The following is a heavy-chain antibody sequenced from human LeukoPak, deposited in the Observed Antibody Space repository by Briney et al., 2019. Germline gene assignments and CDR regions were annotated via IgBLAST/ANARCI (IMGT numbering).Heavy chain of an antibody. CDR3: ARTVGYCSRISCSVARSVSADI. V-gene: IGHV4-4*02. J-gene: IGHJ3*02. Sequence: SGTLSLTCAVSGGSISSSNWWSSVRQPPGKGLEWIGEMHHSGSTNYNPSLKRRVTISVDKSKNQFSLKLSSVTAADTAVYYCARTVGYCSRISCSVARSVSADIWGQGRMVTVSS. CDR1: GGSISSSNW. D-gene: IGHD2-2*01. CDR2: MHHSGST.